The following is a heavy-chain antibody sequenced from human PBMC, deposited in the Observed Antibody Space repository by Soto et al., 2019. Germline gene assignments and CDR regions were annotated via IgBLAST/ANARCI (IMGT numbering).Heavy chain of an antibody. Sequence: PGGSLRLSCAASGFTFDDYAMHWVRQAPGKGLEWVSGISWNSGSIGYADSVKGRFTISRDNAKNSLYLQMNSLRAEDTALYYCKKVFGYCRSPSPPRYYYYYREVGGKGP. J-gene: IGHJ6*03. V-gene: IGHV3-9*01. CDR1: GFTFDDYA. CDR2: ISWNSGSI. CDR3: KKVFGYCRSPSPPRYYYYYREV. D-gene: IGHD2-2*01.